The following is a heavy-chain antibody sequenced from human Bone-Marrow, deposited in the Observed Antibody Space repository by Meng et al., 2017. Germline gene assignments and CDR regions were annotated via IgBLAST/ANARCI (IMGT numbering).Heavy chain of an antibody. V-gene: IGHV1-3*01. CDR3: AREGIGPLSPSSVQMGATNLFGY. CDR2: INAGNGNT. J-gene: IGHJ4*02. Sequence: ASVKVSCKASGYTFTSYAMHWVRQAPGQRLEWMGWINAGNGNTKYSQKFQGRVTITRDTSASTAYMELSSLRSEDTAVYYCAREGIGPLSPSSVQMGATNLFGYWGQGTL. D-gene: IGHD1-26*01. CDR1: GYTFTSYA.